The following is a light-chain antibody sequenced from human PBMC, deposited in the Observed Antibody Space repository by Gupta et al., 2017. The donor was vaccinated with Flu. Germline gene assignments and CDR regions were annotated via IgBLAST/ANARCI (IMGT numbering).Light chain of an antibody. J-gene: IGLJ3*02. CDR2: ESS. Sequence: QSALTQPASVSGSPGQSITISCTGTSSDVGSYNLVSWYQQHPGKAPKLMVYESSKRPAGVSSLFSGSKSGNTASLTISVRQEEDEADYYCCSYAGSSTWVFGGGTKLTVL. V-gene: IGLV2-23*01. CDR1: SSDVGSYNL. CDR3: CSYAGSSTWV.